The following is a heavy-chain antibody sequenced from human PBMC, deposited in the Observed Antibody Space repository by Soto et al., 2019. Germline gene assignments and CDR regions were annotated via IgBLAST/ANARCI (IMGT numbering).Heavy chain of an antibody. CDR1: GGSFSGHF. J-gene: IGHJ6*02. D-gene: IGHD1-1*01. V-gene: IGHV4-34*01. CDR3: ARTSLYDNSFSYYGVGV. Sequence: SETLSLTCAVYGGSFSGHFWNWIRQSPGKGLEWIGEINHSGYTNYNLSLKSRVTISVDTSKNQFSLKLSSVTAADTTVYYCARTSLYDNSFSYYGVGVWGHGTAVTVYS. CDR2: INHSGYT.